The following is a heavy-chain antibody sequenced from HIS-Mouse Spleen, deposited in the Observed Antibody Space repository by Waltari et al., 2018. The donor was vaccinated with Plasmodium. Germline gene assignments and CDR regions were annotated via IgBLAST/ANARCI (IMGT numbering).Heavy chain of an antibody. CDR1: GYTFTGYY. D-gene: IGHD6-13*01. J-gene: IGHJ1*01. CDR2: INPNSGGT. V-gene: IGHV1-2*02. Sequence: VQMVQSGDEVKKPGASVKVTCQAYGYTFTGYYMHRLRQTHAQWLQWMGWINPNSGGTNYAQKFQGRVTMTRDTSISTAYMELSRLRSDDTAVYYCARVLGYKAAAGTFVEYFQHWGQGTLVTVSS. CDR3: ARVLGYKAAAGTFVEYFQH.